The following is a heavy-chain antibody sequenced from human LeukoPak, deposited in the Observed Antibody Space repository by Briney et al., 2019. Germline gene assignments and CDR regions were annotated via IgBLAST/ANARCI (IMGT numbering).Heavy chain of an antibody. CDR2: ISGDGGST. CDR1: GFTFDDYA. D-gene: IGHD3-3*01. V-gene: IGHV3-43*02. CDR3: AKEVNPLHCDFWSRCPDY. J-gene: IGHJ4*02. Sequence: GGSLRLSCAASGFTFDDYAIHWVRQAPGKGLEWVSLISGDGGSTYYADSVKGRFTISRDNSKNSLYLQMNSLRTEDSALYYCAKEVNPLHCDFWSRCPDYWGQGTLVTVSS.